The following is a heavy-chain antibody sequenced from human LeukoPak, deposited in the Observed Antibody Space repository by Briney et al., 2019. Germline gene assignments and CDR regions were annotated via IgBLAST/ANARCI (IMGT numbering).Heavy chain of an antibody. J-gene: IGHJ3*02. CDR2: IYHSGRT. Sequence: PSETLSLTCAVSGGAISSGHYSWKWIRQPPGQGLEWIGYIYHSGRTYYKPTLKSRVTISVDRSKNQFSLKLNSVTAADTALYYCARSSHAFDIWGQGTMVTVSS. D-gene: IGHD6-6*01. V-gene: IGHV4-30-2*01. CDR3: ARSSHAFDI. CDR1: GGAISSGHYS.